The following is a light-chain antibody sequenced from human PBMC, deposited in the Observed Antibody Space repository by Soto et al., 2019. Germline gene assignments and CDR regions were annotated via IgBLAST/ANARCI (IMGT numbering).Light chain of an antibody. J-gene: IGLJ1*01. V-gene: IGLV2-14*01. CDR3: SSYTTSSNYV. CDR1: SSDVGSYNF. CDR2: EVS. Sequence: QSVLTQPASVSGSPGQSITISCTGTSSDVGSYNFVSWYQQLPGKAPKLMIYEVSNRPSGVSNRFSGSKSGNTASLTISGLQAEDEADYYCSSYTTSSNYVFGSGTKVIV.